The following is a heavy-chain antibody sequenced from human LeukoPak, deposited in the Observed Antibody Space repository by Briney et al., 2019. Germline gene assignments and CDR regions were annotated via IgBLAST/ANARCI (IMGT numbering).Heavy chain of an antibody. CDR2: INPSGGST. Sequence: ASVKVSCKASGYTFTSYYMHWVRQAPGQGLEWMGIINPSGGSTSYAQKFQGRVTMTRDTSTSSVYMELSSLRSEDTAVYYCARRYSSGWLLDYWGQGTLVTVSS. V-gene: IGHV1-46*01. CDR3: ARRYSSGWLLDY. D-gene: IGHD6-19*01. CDR1: GYTFTSYY. J-gene: IGHJ4*02.